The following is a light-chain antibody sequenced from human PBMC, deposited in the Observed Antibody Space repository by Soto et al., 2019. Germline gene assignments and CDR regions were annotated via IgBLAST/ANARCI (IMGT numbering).Light chain of an antibody. Sequence: DIAMTQSPSTLSASVGDRVTITCRASQSVSGWLAWYQQKPGKAPNLLVYKASTLETGVPSRFTGSGSGTKFTLTISSLQPDDFATYYCQQYKTYPWTFGQGTKVEIK. CDR1: QSVSGW. J-gene: IGKJ1*01. CDR3: QQYKTYPWT. CDR2: KAS. V-gene: IGKV1-5*03.